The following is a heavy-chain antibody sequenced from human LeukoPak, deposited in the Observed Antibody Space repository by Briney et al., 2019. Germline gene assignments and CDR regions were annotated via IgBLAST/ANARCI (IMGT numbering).Heavy chain of an antibody. V-gene: IGHV3-7*01. J-gene: IGHJ4*02. D-gene: IGHD2-8*02. CDR2: IKQDGTEK. CDR3: AGDYSRVVYSDY. CDR1: GFTFNTYW. Sequence: GGSLRLSCAASGFTFNTYWMSWVRQAPGKGLEWVANIKQDGTEKNYVDSVKGRFTISRDNTENSLYLQMNSLRAEDTAVYYCAGDYSRVVYSDYWGQGTLVTVSS.